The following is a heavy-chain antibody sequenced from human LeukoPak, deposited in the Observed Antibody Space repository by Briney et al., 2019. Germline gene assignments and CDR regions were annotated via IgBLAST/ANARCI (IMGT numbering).Heavy chain of an antibody. J-gene: IGHJ4*02. D-gene: IGHD4-17*01. CDR2: IYYSGST. V-gene: IGHV4-30-4*01. Sequence: PSETLSLTCTVSGGSISSGDYYWSWIRQPPGKGLEWIGYIYYSGSTYYNPSLKSRVTISVDTSKSQFSLKLSSVTAADTAVYYCARVGVRNYGDYVGSRYFDYWGQGTLVTVSS. CDR3: ARVGVRNYGDYVGSRYFDY. CDR1: GGSISSGDYY.